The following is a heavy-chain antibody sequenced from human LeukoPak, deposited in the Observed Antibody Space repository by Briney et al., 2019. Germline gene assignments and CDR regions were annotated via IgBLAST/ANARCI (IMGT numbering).Heavy chain of an antibody. J-gene: IGHJ6*02. V-gene: IGHV4-39*07. D-gene: IGHD6-19*01. CDR3: ARGSRIAVAGFLYYYYGMDV. CDR1: GGSVSSGSYY. Sequence: SETLSLTCTVSGGSVSSGSYYWSWIRQPPGKGLEWIGEINHSGSTNYNPSLKSRVTISVDTSKNQFSLKLSSVTAADTAVYYCARGSRIAVAGFLYYYYGMDVWGQGTTVTVSS. CDR2: INHSGST.